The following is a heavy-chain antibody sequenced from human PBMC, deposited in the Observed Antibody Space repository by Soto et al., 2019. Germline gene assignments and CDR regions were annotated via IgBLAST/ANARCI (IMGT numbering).Heavy chain of an antibody. CDR2: IYYSGST. V-gene: IGHV4-59*01. J-gene: IGHJ4*02. Sequence: SETLSLTCTVSGGSISSYYWSWIRQPPGKGLEWIGYIYYSGSTNYNPSLKSRVTISVDTSKNQFSLKLSSVTAADTAVYYCARKTLGSGYYLWWGQGTLVTVSS. CDR3: ARKTLGSGYYLW. D-gene: IGHD3-22*01. CDR1: GGSISSYY.